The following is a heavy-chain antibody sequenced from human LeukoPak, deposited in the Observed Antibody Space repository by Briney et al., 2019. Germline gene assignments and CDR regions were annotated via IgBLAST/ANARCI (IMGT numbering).Heavy chain of an antibody. Sequence: PSETLSLTCTVSGGSISSSSYYWGWIRQPPGKGLEWIGSIYYSGSTYYDPSLKSRVTITVDTSKNQFSLKLSSVTAADTAVYYCAREGMGWYEFSRAFDIWGQGTMVTVSS. CDR1: GGSISSSSYY. CDR3: AREGMGWYEFSRAFDI. V-gene: IGHV4-39*07. J-gene: IGHJ3*02. D-gene: IGHD6-19*01. CDR2: IYYSGST.